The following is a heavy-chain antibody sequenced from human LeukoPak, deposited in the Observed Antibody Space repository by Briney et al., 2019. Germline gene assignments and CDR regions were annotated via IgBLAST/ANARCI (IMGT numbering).Heavy chain of an antibody. J-gene: IGHJ4*02. CDR1: GFTFSSYA. Sequence: GGSLRLSCAASGFTFSSYAMHWVRQAPGKGLEWVAVISNDGSKKYYADSVKGRFTISRDNSKNTLSLQVSSLRTEDTAVYYCAKDRYSYAFEYSDSWGQGTLVTVSS. CDR3: AKDRYSYAFEYSDS. D-gene: IGHD5-18*01. V-gene: IGHV3-30*04. CDR2: ISNDGSKK.